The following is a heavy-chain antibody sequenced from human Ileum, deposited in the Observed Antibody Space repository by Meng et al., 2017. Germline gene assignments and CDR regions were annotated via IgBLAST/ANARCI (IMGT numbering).Heavy chain of an antibody. D-gene: IGHD7-27*01. J-gene: IGHJ4*02. CDR2: AST. CDR3: ARDHWGSLDY. CDR1: GGSVSSAGYQ. V-gene: IGHV4-61*08. Sequence: QGQLQGSGPGLVRPSDTLSLICTVSGGSVSSAGYQWGWIRQPPGKGLEWIGYASTNYNPSLKSRVTISLDTSKNQFSLKLSSVTAADTAVYYCARDHWGSLDYWGQGILVTVSS.